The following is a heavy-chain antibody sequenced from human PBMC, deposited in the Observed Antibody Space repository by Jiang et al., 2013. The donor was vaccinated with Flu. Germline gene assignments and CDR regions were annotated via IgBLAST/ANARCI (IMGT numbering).Heavy chain of an antibody. Sequence: VQLVESGAEVKKPGSSVKVSCKASGDTFSSNAISWVRQAPGQGPEWMGGIIPIFGTVNYAQKFQGRVTITADKSTSTVYMVLSSLRSEDTAVYYCARGPDISAYYYFYWGQGTLVTVSP. CDR2: IIPIFGTV. J-gene: IGHJ4*02. V-gene: IGHV1-69*06. CDR3: ARGPDISAYYYFY. CDR1: GDTFSSNA. D-gene: IGHD3-22*01.